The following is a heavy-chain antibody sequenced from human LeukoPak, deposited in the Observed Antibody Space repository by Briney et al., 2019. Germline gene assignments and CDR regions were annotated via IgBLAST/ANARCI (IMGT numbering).Heavy chain of an antibody. V-gene: IGHV4-4*07. J-gene: IGHJ3*02. Sequence: SETLSLTCTVSGGSISSYYWSWIRQPAGKGLEWIGRIYTSGSTNYNPSLKSRVTMSVDTSKNQFSLKLSSVTAADTAVYYCARGENYYDSSGFYYVNALDIWGRGTMVTAS. CDR1: GGSISSYY. CDR2: IYTSGST. CDR3: ARGENYYDSSGFYYVNALDI. D-gene: IGHD3-22*01.